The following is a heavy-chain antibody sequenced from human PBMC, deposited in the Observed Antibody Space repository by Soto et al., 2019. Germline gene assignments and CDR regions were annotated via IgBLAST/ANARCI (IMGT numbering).Heavy chain of an antibody. D-gene: IGHD6-13*01. V-gene: IGHV3-30*18. CDR2: ISYDGSNK. CDR1: GFTFSSYG. Sequence: GGSLRLSCAASGFTFSSYGMHWVRQAPGKGLEWVAVISYDGSNKXXADSVKGRXTISRYNSKNTXYLQIXSLRAEDTAVYYCANRRETAAPIVWCQETLVTDSS. J-gene: IGHJ4*02. CDR3: ANRRETAAPIV.